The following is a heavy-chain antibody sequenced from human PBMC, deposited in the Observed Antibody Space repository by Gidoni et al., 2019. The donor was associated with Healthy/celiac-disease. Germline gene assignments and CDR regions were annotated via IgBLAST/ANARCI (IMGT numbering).Heavy chain of an antibody. CDR1: GFTFSRYS. CDR3: ARVAVAGTWEDWFDP. V-gene: IGHV3-21*01. D-gene: IGHD6-19*01. CDR2: ISSSSSYI. J-gene: IGHJ5*02. Sequence: EVQLVESGGGLVKPGGSLRLSCAASGFTFSRYSMNWVRQAPGKGLEWVSSISSSSSYIYYADSVKGRFTISRDNAKNSLYLQMNSLRAEDTAVYYCARVAVAGTWEDWFDPWGQGTLVTVSS.